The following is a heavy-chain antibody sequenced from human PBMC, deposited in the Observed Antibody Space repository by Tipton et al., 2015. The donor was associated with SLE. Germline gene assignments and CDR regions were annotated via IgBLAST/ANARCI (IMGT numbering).Heavy chain of an antibody. CDR1: GFTFSSYW. J-gene: IGHJ3*02. CDR2: IKQDGREK. V-gene: IGHV3-7*01. Sequence: GSLRLSCAASGFTFSSYWMSWVRQAPGKGLEWVANIKQDGREKYYVDSVKGRFTISRDNAKNSLYLQMNSLRAEDTAVYYCARDTGLGVGAAGEDAFDIWGQGTMVTVSS. D-gene: IGHD6-25*01. CDR3: ARDTGLGVGAAGEDAFDI.